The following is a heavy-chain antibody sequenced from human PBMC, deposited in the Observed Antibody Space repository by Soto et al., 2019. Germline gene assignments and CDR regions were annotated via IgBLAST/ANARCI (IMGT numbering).Heavy chain of an antibody. CDR1: GGTFRTAA. D-gene: IGHD3-3*02. CDR2: IMPVFRTP. V-gene: IGHV1-69*12. Sequence: QVQLEQSGAEVKKPGSSVKVSCKASGGTFRTAAISWVRQAPGQGLEWMGGIMPVFRTPDYAQKFQGRVTITADESTNTAYMELSGLSSDDTAVYYCARENDRPQLGGNYYYILDVWGQGTTITVSS. CDR3: ARENDRPQLGGNYYYILDV. J-gene: IGHJ6*02.